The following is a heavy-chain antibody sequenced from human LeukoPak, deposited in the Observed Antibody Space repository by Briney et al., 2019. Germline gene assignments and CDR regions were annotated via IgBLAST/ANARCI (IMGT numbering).Heavy chain of an antibody. V-gene: IGHV1-69*04. Sequence: SVKVSCKASGGTFSSYAISWVRQAPGQGLEWMGRIIPILGIANYAQKFQGRVTITADKSTNTAYMELSSLRSEDTAVYYCWGYSGYDSDYWGQGTLVTVSS. CDR1: GGTFSSYA. D-gene: IGHD5-12*01. J-gene: IGHJ4*02. CDR3: WGYSGYDSDY. CDR2: IIPILGIA.